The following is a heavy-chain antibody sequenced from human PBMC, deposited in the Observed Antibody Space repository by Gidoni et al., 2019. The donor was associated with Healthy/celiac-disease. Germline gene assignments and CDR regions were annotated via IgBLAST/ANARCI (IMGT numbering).Heavy chain of an antibody. J-gene: IGHJ4*02. CDR1: GFPFSSYG. D-gene: IGHD3-22*01. V-gene: IGHV3-30*18. CDR3: AKARMTYYYDSSGYSLGY. CDR2: ISYDGSNK. Sequence: QVQLVESGGGVVQPGRSLRLSCAASGFPFSSYGMHWVRQAPGKGLEGVAVISYDGSNKYYADSVKGRFTISRDNSKNTLYLQMNSLRAEDTAVYYCAKARMTYYYDSSGYSLGYWGQGTLVTVSS.